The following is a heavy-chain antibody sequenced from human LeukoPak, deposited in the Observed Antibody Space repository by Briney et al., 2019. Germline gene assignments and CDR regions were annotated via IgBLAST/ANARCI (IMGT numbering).Heavy chain of an antibody. Sequence: GGSLRLSCAASGFTFSSYGMHWVRQASGKGLEWVAVIWYDGSNKYYADSVKGRFTISRDNSKNTLYLQMNSLRAEDTAVYYCAREREGSNYFDYWGQGTLVTVSS. J-gene: IGHJ4*02. CDR3: AREREGSNYFDY. CDR1: GFTFSSYG. CDR2: IWYDGSNK. D-gene: IGHD1-26*01. V-gene: IGHV3-33*01.